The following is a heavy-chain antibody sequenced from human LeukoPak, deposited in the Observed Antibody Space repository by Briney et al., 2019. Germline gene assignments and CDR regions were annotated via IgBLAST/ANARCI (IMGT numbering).Heavy chain of an antibody. CDR3: AAAFGYGDYIYYFMDV. CDR2: IRYDGSNK. V-gene: IGHV3-30*02. D-gene: IGHD4-17*01. Sequence: GGSLSLSCAASGFPFSSYGMHWVRPAQGKGLESVAFIRYDGSNKYYADSVKGRFTISRDNSKNTLYLQMNSPSPDDTAVSYCAAAFGYGDYIYYFMDVCGDGSPVTVSS. CDR1: GFPFSSYG. J-gene: IGHJ6*03.